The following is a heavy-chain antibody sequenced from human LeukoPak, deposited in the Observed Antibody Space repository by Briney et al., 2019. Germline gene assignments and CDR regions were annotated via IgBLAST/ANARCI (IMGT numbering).Heavy chain of an antibody. Sequence: SETLSLTCTVSNYSISSGYYWGWVRQSPGKGLEWIGSVYYSGTTYDNPSLKSRVTISVDTSKNQFSLKLSSVTAADTAVYYCARQILFHSERWLQFFDYWGQGILVTVSS. V-gene: IGHV4-38-2*02. CDR2: VYYSGTT. D-gene: IGHD5-24*01. J-gene: IGHJ4*02. CDR3: ARQILFHSERWLQFFDY. CDR1: NYSISSGYY.